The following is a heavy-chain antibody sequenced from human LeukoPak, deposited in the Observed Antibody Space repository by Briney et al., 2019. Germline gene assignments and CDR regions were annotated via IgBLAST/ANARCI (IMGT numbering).Heavy chain of an antibody. D-gene: IGHD3-10*01. CDR1: RDSVSSNGAA. CDR2: TYYRSKWYN. CDR3: ARSPSRVRGVDYYGMDV. Sequence: SQTLSLTCAISRDSVSSNGAAWNWIRQSPSRGLEWLGRTYYRSKWYNDYAVSVKSRITINPDTSKNQLSLQLNSVTPEDTAVYYCARSPSRVRGVDYYGMDVWGQGTTVTVSS. V-gene: IGHV6-1*01. J-gene: IGHJ6*02.